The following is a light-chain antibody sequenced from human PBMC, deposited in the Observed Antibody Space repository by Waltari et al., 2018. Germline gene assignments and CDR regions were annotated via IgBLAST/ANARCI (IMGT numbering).Light chain of an antibody. CDR1: SPNIGIKT. CDR2: ANY. V-gene: IGLV1-44*01. CDR3: AAWDDSLNGRV. Sequence: QSVLTQPPSASGAPGQTVTISCSGSSPNIGIKTVTWYQQLPGTAPKLLIYANYHRPSGVPDRFSGSKSDTSASLAISGLQSEDEADYFCAAWDDSLNGRVFGGGTKLTVL. J-gene: IGLJ3*02.